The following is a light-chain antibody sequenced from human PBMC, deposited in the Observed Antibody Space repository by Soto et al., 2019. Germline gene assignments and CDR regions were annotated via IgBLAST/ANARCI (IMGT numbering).Light chain of an antibody. CDR1: SSDVGSYNL. J-gene: IGLJ2*01. CDR2: EGS. CDR3: CSYAGSTL. V-gene: IGLV2-23*01. Sequence: QSALTQPASVSGSPGQSITISCTGTSSDVGSYNLVSWYQQHPGKAPELMIYEGSKRPSGVSNRFSGSKSGNTASLTISGLQAEDEADYYCCSYAGSTLFGGGTKLTVL.